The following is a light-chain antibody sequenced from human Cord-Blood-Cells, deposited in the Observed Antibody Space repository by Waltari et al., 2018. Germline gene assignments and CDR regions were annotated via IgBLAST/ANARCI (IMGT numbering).Light chain of an antibody. CDR2: AAS. J-gene: IGKJ1*01. Sequence: AIRMTQSPSSFSASTGDTVTITCRASQGISSYLALYQQKPGKAPKLLIYAASTLQSGVPSRFSGSGSGTDFTLTISCLQSEDFATYYCQQYYSYPWTFGQGTKVEIK. V-gene: IGKV1-8*01. CDR3: QQYYSYPWT. CDR1: QGISSY.